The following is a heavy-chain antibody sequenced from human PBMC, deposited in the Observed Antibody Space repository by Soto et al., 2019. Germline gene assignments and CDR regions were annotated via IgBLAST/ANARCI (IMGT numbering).Heavy chain of an antibody. CDR2: TYYRSNLYT. CDR3: ARGSYYSGWV. V-gene: IGHV6-1*01. CDR1: GDSVSSTSTA. D-gene: IGHD6-19*01. Sequence: SQTLSLPCAISGDSVSSTSTACSFIRQSPSRGLEWLGRTYYRSNLYTDYAVSVKSRITISPDTSKNQFSLQLNSVTPEDTAVYYCARGSYYSGWVWGQGTLVTVSS. J-gene: IGHJ4*02.